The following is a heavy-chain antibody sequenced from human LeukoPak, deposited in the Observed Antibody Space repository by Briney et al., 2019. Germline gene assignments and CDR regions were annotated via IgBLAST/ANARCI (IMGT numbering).Heavy chain of an antibody. CDR2: INPNSGGT. CDR3: ARDRSSEDAFDI. Sequence: ASVKVSCKASGYTFTGYYMHWVRQAPGQGLEWMGWINPNSGGTNYAQKFQGRATMTRDTSISTAYMELSRLRSDDTAVFYCARDRSSEDAFDIWGQGTMVTVSS. V-gene: IGHV1-2*02. J-gene: IGHJ3*02. CDR1: GYTFTGYY. D-gene: IGHD2/OR15-2a*01.